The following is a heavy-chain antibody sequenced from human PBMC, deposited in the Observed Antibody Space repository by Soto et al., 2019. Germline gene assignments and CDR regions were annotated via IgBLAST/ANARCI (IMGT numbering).Heavy chain of an antibody. J-gene: IGHJ6*02. D-gene: IGHD1-1*01. Sequence: QVQLVESGGGVVQPGRSLRLSCAASGFTFSNNAMDWVRQAPGKGLEWVAVISYDGSNKYIAESVKGRFTISRDNSTNTLFLQMNSLRAEATAVYYCARGTTTSAFSAMDVWGQGTTVTVSS. V-gene: IGHV3-30-3*01. CDR2: ISYDGSNK. CDR3: ARGTTTSAFSAMDV. CDR1: GFTFSNNA.